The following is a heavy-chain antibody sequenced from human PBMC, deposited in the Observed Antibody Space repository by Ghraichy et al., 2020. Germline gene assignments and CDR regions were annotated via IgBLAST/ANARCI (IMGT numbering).Heavy chain of an antibody. CDR3: AKEGGRLGEGAFDV. CDR2: FSGSGDVT. CDR1: GFTFSNYA. D-gene: IGHD3-10*01. Sequence: GGSLRLSCVASGFTFSNYAMSWVRQAPGKGLEWVSAFSGSGDVTHYADSVRGRFTISRDKSKRTMYLQMNSLRADDTAVYYCAKEGGRLGEGAFDVWGQGTKVTVSS. J-gene: IGHJ3*01. V-gene: IGHV3-23*01.